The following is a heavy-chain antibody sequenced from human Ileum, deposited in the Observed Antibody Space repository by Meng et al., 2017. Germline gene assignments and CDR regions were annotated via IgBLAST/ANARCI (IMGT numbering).Heavy chain of an antibody. Sequence: EVQLVGSGGGLCQPGGSLGLSCVASGFTFSDHYMDWVRQAPGKGLVWVSRINTDGSTTTYADSVKGRFTISRDNAKNTVFLQMNSLRAEDTAVYYCVGMTVGWGQGTLVTVSS. V-gene: IGHV3-74*03. CDR2: INTDGSTT. CDR3: VGMTVG. D-gene: IGHD3-22*01. CDR1: GFTFSDHY. J-gene: IGHJ4*02.